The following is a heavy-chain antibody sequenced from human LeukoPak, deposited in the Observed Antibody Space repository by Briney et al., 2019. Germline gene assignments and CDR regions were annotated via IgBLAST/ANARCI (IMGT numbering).Heavy chain of an antibody. Sequence: SETLSLTCTVSGGSISSSSYYWSWIRQHPGKGLEWIGYIYYSGSTYYNPSLKSRVTISVDTSKNQFSLKLSSVTAADTAVYYCARGNVMRFGELLPYYYYYGMDVWGQGTTVTVSS. J-gene: IGHJ6*02. D-gene: IGHD3-10*01. CDR2: IYYSGST. CDR1: GGSISSSSYY. V-gene: IGHV4-31*03. CDR3: ARGNVMRFGELLPYYYYYGMDV.